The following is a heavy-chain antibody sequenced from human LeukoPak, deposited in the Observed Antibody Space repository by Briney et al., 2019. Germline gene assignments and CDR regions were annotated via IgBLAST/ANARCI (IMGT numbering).Heavy chain of an antibody. J-gene: IGHJ4*02. CDR1: GFTFSNNN. D-gene: IGHD6-19*01. V-gene: IGHV3-48*01. CDR2: ISSSSSTI. CDR3: ARDSSSGWFFDC. Sequence: GGSLRLSCAASGFTFSNNNMNWVRQAPGKGLEWISYISSSSSTIYYADSVKGRFTISRGNAKKSVHLQMNSLRAEDTAIYYCARDSSSGWFFDCWGQGTLVTVSS.